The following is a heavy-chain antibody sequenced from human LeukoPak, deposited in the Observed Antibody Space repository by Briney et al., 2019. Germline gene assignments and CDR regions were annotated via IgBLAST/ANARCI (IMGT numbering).Heavy chain of an antibody. CDR1: GFTFSSYA. V-gene: IGHV3-23*01. CDR3: AKDPKYSSGWLGS. Sequence: GGSLRLFCAASGFTFSSYAMSWVRQAPGKGLEWVSAISGSGGSTYYAGSVKGRFTISRDNSKNTLYLQMNSLRAEDTAVYYCAKDPKYSSGWLGSCGQGTLVTVSS. D-gene: IGHD6-19*01. CDR2: ISGSGGST. J-gene: IGHJ5*02.